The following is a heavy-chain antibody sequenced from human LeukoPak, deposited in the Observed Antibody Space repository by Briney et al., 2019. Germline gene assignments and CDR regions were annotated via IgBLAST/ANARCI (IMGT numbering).Heavy chain of an antibody. V-gene: IGHV1-8*01. Sequence: ASVKVSCKASGYTFTSYDINWVRQAPGQGLEWVGWMNPNSGNTGYAQKFQGRVTMTRNTSISTAYMELSSLRSEDTAVYYCARARATYDILTGYYILDYYYYYMDVWGKGTTVTVSS. CDR3: ARARATYDILTGYYILDYYYYYMDV. D-gene: IGHD3-9*01. CDR2: MNPNSGNT. J-gene: IGHJ6*03. CDR1: GYTFTSYD.